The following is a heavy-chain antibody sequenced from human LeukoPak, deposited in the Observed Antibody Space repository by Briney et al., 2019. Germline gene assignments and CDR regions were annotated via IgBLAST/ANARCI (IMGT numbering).Heavy chain of an antibody. J-gene: IGHJ4*02. CDR3: AKDFVISDPVSLFDY. D-gene: IGHD2-21*01. Sequence: PGGSLRLSSAASGFTFSVYGVHWVRQAPGKGLEWVAVISHDGRSKFYADSVKGRFTISRDNSKNTLYLQMNSLRAEDTAVYYCAKDFVISDPVSLFDYWGQGTLVTVSS. CDR2: ISHDGRSK. CDR1: GFTFSVYG. V-gene: IGHV3-30*18.